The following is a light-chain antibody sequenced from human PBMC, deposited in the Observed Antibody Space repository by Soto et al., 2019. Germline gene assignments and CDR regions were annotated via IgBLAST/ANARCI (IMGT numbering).Light chain of an antibody. CDR3: QQYVTSSPRT. CDR1: HTISSSY. J-gene: IGKJ1*01. CDR2: GIS. Sequence: EIVLTQSPGTLSLSPGERATLSCRASHTISSSYLAWYQQKPGQAPRLLMYGISRRATGIPGRFSGSGSGTDFTLTITRLEPEDFAVYYCQQYVTSSPRTFGQGTKVDIK. V-gene: IGKV3-20*01.